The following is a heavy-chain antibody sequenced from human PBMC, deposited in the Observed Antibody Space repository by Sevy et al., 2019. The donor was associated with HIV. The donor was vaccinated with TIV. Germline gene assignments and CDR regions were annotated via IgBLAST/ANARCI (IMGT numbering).Heavy chain of an antibody. Sequence: GESLKISCAASGFTFSNYSMNWVRQAPGKGLDWVSSISSSSRYIYYADSVKGRFTISRDNAKNSLYLQMNSLRAEDTAVYYCARQSGITVARGAFDIWGQGTMVTVSS. J-gene: IGHJ3*02. D-gene: IGHD6-19*01. V-gene: IGHV3-21*01. CDR2: ISSSSRYI. CDR1: GFTFSNYS. CDR3: ARQSGITVARGAFDI.